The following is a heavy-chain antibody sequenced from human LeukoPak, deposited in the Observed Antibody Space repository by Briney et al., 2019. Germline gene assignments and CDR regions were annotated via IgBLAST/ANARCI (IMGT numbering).Heavy chain of an antibody. CDR1: GFTFSTYS. CDR2: INHSGST. D-gene: IGHD6-13*01. CDR3: ARAPIAEGIDY. V-gene: IGHV4-34*01. Sequence: GSLRLSCAVSGFTFSTYSMNWVRQPPGKGLEWIGEINHSGSTNYNPSLKSRVTISVDTSKNQFSLKLSSVTAADTAVYYCARAPIAEGIDYWGQGTLVTVSS. J-gene: IGHJ4*02.